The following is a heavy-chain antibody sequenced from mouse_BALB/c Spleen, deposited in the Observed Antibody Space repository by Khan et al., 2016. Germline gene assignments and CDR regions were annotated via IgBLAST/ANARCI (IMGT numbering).Heavy chain of an antibody. CDR3: ARNDYSYYFDY. CDR2: ISYSGST. D-gene: IGHD2-4*01. Sequence: EVQLQESGPGLVKPSQSLSLTCTVTGYSITSDYAWNWIRQFPGNKLEWMGYISYSGSTSYNPSLKSRISITRDTSKNQFFLQLNSVTTEDTATYYCARNDYSYYFDYWDQGTTLTVSS. CDR1: GYSITSDYA. J-gene: IGHJ2*01. V-gene: IGHV3-2*02.